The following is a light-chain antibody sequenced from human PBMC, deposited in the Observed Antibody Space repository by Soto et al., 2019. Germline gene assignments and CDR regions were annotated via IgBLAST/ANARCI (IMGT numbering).Light chain of an antibody. J-gene: IGLJ1*01. CDR3: SSYTSSSTPHV. Sequence: QSVLTQPASVSGSPGQSITISCTGTSSDVGGYNYVSWYQQHPGKAPKLMIYDVSNRPSGVSNRFSGSKSGNTASLTISGLQAEYEADYYCSSYTSSSTPHVFRTGTKVPVL. V-gene: IGLV2-14*01. CDR2: DVS. CDR1: SSDVGGYNY.